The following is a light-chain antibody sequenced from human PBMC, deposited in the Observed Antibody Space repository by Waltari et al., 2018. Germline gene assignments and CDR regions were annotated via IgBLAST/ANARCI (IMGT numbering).Light chain of an antibody. CDR2: GAS. Sequence: EIVMTQSPATLSVSPGERATLSCRASQSVSSNLAWYQQRPGQAPRLLISGASTRATGIPARFSGSGSGTEFTLTISIPQSEDFAVYYCQQYNDWPRTFGQGTRVEVK. CDR3: QQYNDWPRT. CDR1: QSVSSN. V-gene: IGKV3-15*01. J-gene: IGKJ1*01.